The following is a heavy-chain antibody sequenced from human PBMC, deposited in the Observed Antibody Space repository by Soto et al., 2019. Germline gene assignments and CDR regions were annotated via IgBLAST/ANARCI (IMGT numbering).Heavy chain of an antibody. CDR1: GGSFSGYY. CDR2: INHSGST. V-gene: IGHV4-34*01. CDR3: ARGSSLLWFASGYYYYGMDV. Sequence: SETLSLTCAVYGGSFSGYYWSWIRQPPGKGLEWIGEINHSGSTNYNPSLKSRVTISVDTSKNQFSLELSSVTAADTAVYYCARGSSLLWFASGYYYYGMDVWGQGTTVTVSS. D-gene: IGHD3-10*01. J-gene: IGHJ6*02.